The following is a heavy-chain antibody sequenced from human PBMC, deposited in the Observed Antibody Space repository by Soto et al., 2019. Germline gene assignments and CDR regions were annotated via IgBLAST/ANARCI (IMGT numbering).Heavy chain of an antibody. J-gene: IGHJ4*02. CDR2: VSSDGNTQ. V-gene: IGHV3-30*18. Sequence: QVQLVESGGGVVQPGRSLRLSCAASGFTFNAYGMHWVRQAPGKGLDWVAVVSSDGNTQYYADSVKGRFTISRDNSKNTLYLQMNILRADDTAVYYCAKEPTIAAVNFDYWGQGTLVTVSS. D-gene: IGHD6-6*01. CDR1: GFTFNAYG. CDR3: AKEPTIAAVNFDY.